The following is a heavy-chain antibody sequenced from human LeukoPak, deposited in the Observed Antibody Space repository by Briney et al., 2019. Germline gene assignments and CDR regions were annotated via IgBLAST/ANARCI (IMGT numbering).Heavy chain of an antibody. Sequence: ASVKVSCKASGYTFTGYYMHWVRQAPGQGLEWMGWINPNSGGTNYAQKFQGRVTMTRDTSISTAYMELSRLRSDDTAVYYCARTGSWGYYYYMDVWGKGTTVTVSS. CDR3: ARTGSWGYYYYMDV. V-gene: IGHV1-2*02. J-gene: IGHJ6*03. CDR1: GYTFTGYY. CDR2: INPNSGGT. D-gene: IGHD7-27*01.